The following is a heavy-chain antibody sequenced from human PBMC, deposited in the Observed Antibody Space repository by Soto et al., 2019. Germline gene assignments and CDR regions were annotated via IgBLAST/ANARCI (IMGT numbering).Heavy chain of an antibody. J-gene: IGHJ4*02. CDR3: AKDLGGGFTMIVVAVDY. V-gene: IGHV3-23*01. Sequence: GGSLRLSCAASGFTFSSYAMSWVRQAPGKGLEWVSAISGSGGSTYYADSVKGRFTISRDNSKNTLYLQMNSLRAEDTAVYYCAKDLGGGFTMIVVAVDYWGQGTLVTVSS. CDR1: GFTFSSYA. CDR2: ISGSGGST. D-gene: IGHD3-22*01.